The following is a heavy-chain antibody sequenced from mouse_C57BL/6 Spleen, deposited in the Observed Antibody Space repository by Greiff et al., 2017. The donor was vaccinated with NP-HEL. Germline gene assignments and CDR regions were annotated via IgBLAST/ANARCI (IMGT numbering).Heavy chain of an antibody. CDR1: GFTFSSYA. J-gene: IGHJ3*01. Sequence: EVKVVESGGGLVKPGGSLKLSCAASGFTFSSYAMSWVRQTPEKRLEWVATISDGGSYTYYPDNVKGRFTISRDNAKNNLYLQMSHLKSEDTAMYYCARDGNGYTPFAYWGQGTLVTVSA. D-gene: IGHD1-2*01. V-gene: IGHV5-4*01. CDR3: ARDGNGYTPFAY. CDR2: ISDGGSYT.